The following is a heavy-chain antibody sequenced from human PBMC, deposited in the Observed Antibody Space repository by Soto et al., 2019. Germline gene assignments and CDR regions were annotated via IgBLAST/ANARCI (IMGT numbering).Heavy chain of an antibody. CDR3: FRGGVTSRTFDY. J-gene: IGHJ4*02. V-gene: IGHV5-51*01. D-gene: IGHD3-16*01. CDR1: GYIIKNYW. CDR2: IFPDDSDT. Sequence: GESLKISCKASGYIIKNYWIGWARQMPGQGLEWMGIIFPDDSDTRYSPSFQGHVTISVDKSISTAYVQWSSLKASDSAIYYCFRGGVTSRTFDYWGQGTLVTVSS.